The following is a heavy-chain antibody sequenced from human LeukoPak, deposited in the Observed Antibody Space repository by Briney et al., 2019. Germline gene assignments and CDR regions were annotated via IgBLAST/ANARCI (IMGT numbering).Heavy chain of an antibody. CDR3: ARDSGWYSGPYYFDY. CDR2: ISASGGGT. V-gene: IGHV3-23*01. J-gene: IGHJ4*02. CDR1: GFTLSSYA. D-gene: IGHD6-19*01. Sequence: PGGSLRLSCVASGFTLSSYAMSWVRQAPGKGLEWVSSISASGGGTYYADSVKGRFTISRDTSKNTLYLQMNSLRAEDTAVYYCARDSGWYSGPYYFDYWGQGTLVTVSS.